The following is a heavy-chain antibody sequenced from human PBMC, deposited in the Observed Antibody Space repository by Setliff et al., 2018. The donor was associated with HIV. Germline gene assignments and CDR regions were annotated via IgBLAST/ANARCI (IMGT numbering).Heavy chain of an antibody. CDR3: AREGNFWRVFDP. D-gene: IGHD3-3*01. V-gene: IGHV1-8*01. Sequence: GASVKVSCKASGYTFSNYDINWVRQATGQGLEWMGWMNPNNGNTGYAQKFQGRVTMTRNTSISTAYMELSSLRSEDTAVYYCAREGNFWRVFDPWGQGTLVTVSS. CDR1: GYTFSNYD. J-gene: IGHJ5*02. CDR2: MNPNNGNT.